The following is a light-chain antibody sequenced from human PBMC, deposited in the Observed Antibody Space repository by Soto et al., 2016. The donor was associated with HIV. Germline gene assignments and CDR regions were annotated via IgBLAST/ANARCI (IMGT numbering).Light chain of an antibody. CDR1: SLRSYY. V-gene: IGLV3-19*01. J-gene: IGLJ1*01. CDR3: NSRDSSDIHV. CDR2: DNI. Sequence: SSELTQDPSVSVALGQTVRITCQGDSLRSYYASWYQQKPGQAPILVIYDNINRPSGIPDRFSGSSSGNTAALTITGAQAEDEADYYCNSRDSSDIHVFGTGTEVTVL.